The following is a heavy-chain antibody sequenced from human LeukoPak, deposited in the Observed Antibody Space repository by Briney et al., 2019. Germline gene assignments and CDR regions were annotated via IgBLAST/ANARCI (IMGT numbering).Heavy chain of an antibody. D-gene: IGHD2/OR15-2a*01. CDR1: GYTFTSYD. V-gene: IGHV1-8*03. J-gene: IGHJ6*03. CDR2: MNPNSGNT. CDR3: AKDGSMPWGYYMDV. Sequence: GASVKVSCKASGYTFTSYDINWVRQATGQGLEWMGWMNPNSGNTGYAQKFQGRVTITRNTSISTAYMELSSLRAEDTAVYYCAKDGSMPWGYYMDVWGKGTTVTISS.